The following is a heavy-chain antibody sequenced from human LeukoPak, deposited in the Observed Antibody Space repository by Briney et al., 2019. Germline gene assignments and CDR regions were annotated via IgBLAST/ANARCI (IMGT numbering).Heavy chain of an antibody. CDR2: INAGNGNT. Sequence: GASVKVSCKASGYTFTSYAMDWVRQAPGQRLEWMGWINAGNGNTKYSQEFQGRVTITRDTSASTAYMELSSLRSEDMAVYYCARAFRYYDSSGYYYGVVEFYFDYWGQGTLVTVSS. D-gene: IGHD3-22*01. CDR1: GYTFTSYA. CDR3: ARAFRYYDSSGYYYGVVEFYFDY. J-gene: IGHJ4*02. V-gene: IGHV1-3*03.